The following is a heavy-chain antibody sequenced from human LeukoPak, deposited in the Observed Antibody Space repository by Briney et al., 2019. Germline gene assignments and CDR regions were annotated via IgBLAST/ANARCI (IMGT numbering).Heavy chain of an antibody. CDR3: ARAEGAAAGSGIDDY. J-gene: IGHJ4*02. CDR1: GFTFSNYG. CDR2: ITGSGGNT. V-gene: IGHV3-23*01. Sequence: RPGGTLRLSCAASGFTFSNYGMNWVRQAPGKGLEWVSGITGSGGNTYYADSVKGRFTISRDNSKNTMYLQMNSLRAEDTAVYYCARAEGAAAGSGIDDYWGQGTLVTVSS. D-gene: IGHD6-13*01.